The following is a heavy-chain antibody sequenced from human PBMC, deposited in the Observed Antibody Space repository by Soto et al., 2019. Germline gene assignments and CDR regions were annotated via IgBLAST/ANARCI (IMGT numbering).Heavy chain of an antibody. V-gene: IGHV4-34*01. CDR3: ARDKITGLFDY. Sequence: SETLPLTCAVYGGSFSGYYCHWIPQPPGTGLEWIGEINHSGSTNYNPSLKSRVTISVDTSKNHYSLKLTSVTAADTALYYCARDKITGLFDYWGHGTLFTVSS. D-gene: IGHD2-8*02. CDR1: GGSFSGYY. CDR2: INHSGST. J-gene: IGHJ4*01.